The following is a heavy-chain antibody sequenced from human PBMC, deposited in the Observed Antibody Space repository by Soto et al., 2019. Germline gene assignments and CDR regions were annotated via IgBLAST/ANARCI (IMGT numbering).Heavy chain of an antibody. D-gene: IGHD3-3*01. V-gene: IGHV4-59*12. CDR3: ARTGSINYDFWSGPAYGMDV. CDR2: IYYSGST. CDR1: GGSISSYY. Sequence: SETLSLTCTVSGGSISSYYWSWIRQPPGKGLEWIGYIYYSGSTNYNPSLKSRVTISVDTSKNQFSLKLSSVTAADTAVYYCARTGSINYDFWSGPAYGMDVWGQGTTVTVSS. J-gene: IGHJ6*02.